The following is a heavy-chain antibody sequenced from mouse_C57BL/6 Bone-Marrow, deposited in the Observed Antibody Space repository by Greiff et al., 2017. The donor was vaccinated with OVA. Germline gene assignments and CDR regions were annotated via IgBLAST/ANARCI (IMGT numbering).Heavy chain of an antibody. CDR1: GFTFSSYA. V-gene: IGHV5-4*01. CDR3: ARERYYYGSSPYFDY. CDR2: ISDGGSYT. J-gene: IGHJ2*01. Sequence: EVNLVESGGGLVKPGGSLKLSCAASGFTFSSYAMSWVRQTPEKRLEWVATISDGGSYTYYPDNVKGRFTISRDNAKNNLYLQMSHLKSEDTAMYYCARERYYYGSSPYFDYWGQGTTLTVSS. D-gene: IGHD1-1*01.